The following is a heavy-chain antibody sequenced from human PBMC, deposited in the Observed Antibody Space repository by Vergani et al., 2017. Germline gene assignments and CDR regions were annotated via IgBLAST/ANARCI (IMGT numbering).Heavy chain of an antibody. J-gene: IGHJ5*02. Sequence: QVQLVQSGAEVKKPGSSVKVSCKASGGTFSSYAISWVGQAPGQGLEWMGRIIPILGIANYAEKFQGRVTMTADKATSTAYMELSSLRSEDTAVYYCAKHPGSPNNWVDPWGQGSLVTVSS. V-gene: IGHV1-69*04. CDR2: IIPILGIA. CDR1: GGTFSSYA. CDR3: AKHPGSPNNWVDP.